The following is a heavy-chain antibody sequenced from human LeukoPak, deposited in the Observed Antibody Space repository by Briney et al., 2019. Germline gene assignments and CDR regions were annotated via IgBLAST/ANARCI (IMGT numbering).Heavy chain of an antibody. J-gene: IGHJ5*02. CDR3: ARRGYCSSSSCYTEGFDP. CDR1: GGSISSSSYY. Sequence: SETLSLTCTVSGGSISSSSYYWGWIRQPPGKGLEWIGNIYYSGSTNYNPSLASRVTISVDTSKNQFSLKLSSVTAADTAVYYCARRGYCSSSSCYTEGFDPWGQGTLVTVSS. CDR2: IYYSGST. V-gene: IGHV4-39*01. D-gene: IGHD2-2*02.